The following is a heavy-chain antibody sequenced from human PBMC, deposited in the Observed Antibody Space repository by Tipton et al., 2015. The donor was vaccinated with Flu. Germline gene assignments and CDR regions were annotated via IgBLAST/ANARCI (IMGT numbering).Heavy chain of an antibody. CDR1: GFTFNQYA. Sequence: SLRLSCAASGFTFNQYAVHWVRQAPGKGLEWVAVISYDGKKIYSADSVKGRFTISRDNSKNTLFLQMNSLRPEDTAVYYCARDLEWFCINGHCSRGLGPWGRGTLVTVSS. V-gene: IGHV3-30*04. D-gene: IGHD3-3*01. J-gene: IGHJ5*02. CDR3: ARDLEWFCINGHCSRGLGP. CDR2: ISYDGKKI.